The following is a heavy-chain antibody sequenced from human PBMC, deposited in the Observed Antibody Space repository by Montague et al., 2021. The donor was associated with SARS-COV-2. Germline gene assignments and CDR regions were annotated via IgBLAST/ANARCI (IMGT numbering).Heavy chain of an antibody. V-gene: IGHV3-53*01. J-gene: IGHJ4*02. CDR2: IYSGGST. CDR1: GLIVSSNY. D-gene: IGHD2-15*01. CDR3: ARGGSGGSCYSPPCYFDY. Sequence: SLRLSCAASGLIVSSNYMSWVRQAPGKGLEWVSVIYSGGSTYYADSVKGRFTISRDNSKNTLCLQMNTLSAEDTAVYYCARGGSGGSCYSPPCYFDYWGQGTLGTVSS.